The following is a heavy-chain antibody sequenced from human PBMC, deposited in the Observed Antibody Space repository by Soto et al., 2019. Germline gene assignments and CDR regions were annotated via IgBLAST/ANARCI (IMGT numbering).Heavy chain of an antibody. CDR3: ARGERVGDPMVDY. D-gene: IGHD2-21*02. V-gene: IGHV3-21*02. Sequence: EVQLVESGGGLVKPGGSLRLSCVASGFAFSDYSFNWVRQVPGKGLEWVSSLSSTTTYIHYADSVTGRFTIFRDNTKHSVYLQMDSLRAEDTAIYYCARGERVGDPMVDYWGQGTLVTVSS. CDR2: LSSTTTYI. CDR1: GFAFSDYS. J-gene: IGHJ4*02.